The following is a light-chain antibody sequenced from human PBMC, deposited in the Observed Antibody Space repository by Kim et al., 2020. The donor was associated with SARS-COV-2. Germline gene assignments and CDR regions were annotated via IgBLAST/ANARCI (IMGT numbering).Light chain of an antibody. CDR1: SGSIASNY. CDR2: EDN. Sequence: LTQSHSVSESPGKTVTISCTRSSGSIASNYVQWYQQRPGSAPTTVIYEDNQRPSGVPDRFSGSIDSSSNSASLTISGLKTEDEADYYCQSYDSSSVV. V-gene: IGLV6-57*04. CDR3: QSYDSSSVV. J-gene: IGLJ2*01.